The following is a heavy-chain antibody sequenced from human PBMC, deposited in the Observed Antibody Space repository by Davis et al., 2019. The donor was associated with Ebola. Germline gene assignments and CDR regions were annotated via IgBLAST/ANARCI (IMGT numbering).Heavy chain of an antibody. CDR1: GGSFSGYY. CDR2: INHSGST. Sequence: LETLSLTCAVYGGSFSGYYWSWIRQPPGKGLEWIGEINHSGSTNYNPSLKSRVTISVDTSKNQFSLKLSSVTAADTAVYYCARGPSVRGMDVWGQGTTVTVSS. V-gene: IGHV4-34*01. CDR3: ARGPSVRGMDV. J-gene: IGHJ6*02. D-gene: IGHD3-10*01.